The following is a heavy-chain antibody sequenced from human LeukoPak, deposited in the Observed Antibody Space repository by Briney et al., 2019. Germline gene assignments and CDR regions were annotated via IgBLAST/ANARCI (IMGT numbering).Heavy chain of an antibody. J-gene: IGHJ3*02. CDR1: GGSFSGYY. CDR3: ARGLSIGYSSSWYAPAPFDAFDI. Sequence: ETLSLTCAVYGGSFSGYYWSWIRQPPGRGLEWIGEINHSGSTNYNPSLKSRVTISVDTSKNQFSLKLSSVTAADTAVYYCARGLSIGYSSSWYAPAPFDAFDIWGQGTMVTVSS. D-gene: IGHD6-13*01. V-gene: IGHV4-34*01. CDR2: INHSGST.